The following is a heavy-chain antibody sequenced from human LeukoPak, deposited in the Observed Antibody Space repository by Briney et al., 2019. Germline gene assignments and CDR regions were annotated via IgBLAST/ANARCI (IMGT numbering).Heavy chain of an antibody. Sequence: PSETLSLTLSVVAGSISSGSYYWSWIRQPAGKGLEWIGRIYTSGSTNYNPSLKSRVTISVDTSKNQFSLKLSSVTAADTAVYYCARGSSSWSNWFDPWGQGTLVTVSS. CDR3: ARGSSSWSNWFDP. CDR1: AGSISSGSYY. J-gene: IGHJ5*02. D-gene: IGHD6-13*01. V-gene: IGHV4-61*02. CDR2: IYTSGST.